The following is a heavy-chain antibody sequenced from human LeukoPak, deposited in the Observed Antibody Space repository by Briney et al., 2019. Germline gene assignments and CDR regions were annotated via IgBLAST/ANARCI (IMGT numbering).Heavy chain of an antibody. Sequence: GASVKVSCKASGYTFTSYDINWVRQATGQGLEWMGWMNPNSGNTGYAQKFQGRVTITRNTSISTAYMELSSLRSEDTAVYYCARIRRSDAFDIWGQGTMVAVSS. V-gene: IGHV1-8*03. CDR1: GYTFTSYD. CDR3: ARIRRSDAFDI. J-gene: IGHJ3*02. CDR2: MNPNSGNT.